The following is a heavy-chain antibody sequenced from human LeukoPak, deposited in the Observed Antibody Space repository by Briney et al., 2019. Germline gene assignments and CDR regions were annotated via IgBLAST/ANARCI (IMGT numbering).Heavy chain of an antibody. CDR1: GFTFSTYS. CDR3: ARDLRVVITGSFDP. V-gene: IGHV3-21*04. Sequence: PGGSLRLSCAASGFTFSTYSMNWVRQAPGKGLEWVSSISSSSTYIYYADSVKGRFTISRDNAKNSLFLQMNSLRAEDTALYYCARDLRVVITGSFDPWGQGTLVTVSS. D-gene: IGHD3-22*01. CDR2: ISSSSTYI. J-gene: IGHJ5*02.